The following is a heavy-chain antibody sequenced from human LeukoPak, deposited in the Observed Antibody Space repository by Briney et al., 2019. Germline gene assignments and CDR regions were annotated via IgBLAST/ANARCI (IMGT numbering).Heavy chain of an antibody. CDR1: DGSISSGDYY. D-gene: IGHD3-22*01. CDR3: ARGPYKYDSSGCFDY. V-gene: IGHV4-61*02. J-gene: IGHJ4*02. CDR2: IYISGSS. Sequence: SETLSLTCTVSDGSISSGDYYWSWIRQPAGKGLEWIGRIYISGSSNYNPSLKSRVTISVDTSKNQFSLKLNSVTAADTAMYYCARGPYKYDSSGCFDYWGQGTLVTVSS.